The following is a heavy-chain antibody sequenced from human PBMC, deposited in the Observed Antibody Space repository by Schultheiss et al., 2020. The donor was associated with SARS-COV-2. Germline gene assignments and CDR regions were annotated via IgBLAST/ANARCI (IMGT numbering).Heavy chain of an antibody. D-gene: IGHD3-10*01. J-gene: IGHJ5*01. Sequence: GGSLRLSCAASGFTFSTYDMSWVRQAPGKGLELVSTFRSSGLILYADSVKGRFTISRDNSKNTLSLQMNSLRVDDTALYYCARRFGTNGEWFDSWGPGTLVTVSS. CDR2: FRSSGLI. CDR3: ARRFGTNGEWFDS. CDR1: GFTFSTYD. V-gene: IGHV3-23*01.